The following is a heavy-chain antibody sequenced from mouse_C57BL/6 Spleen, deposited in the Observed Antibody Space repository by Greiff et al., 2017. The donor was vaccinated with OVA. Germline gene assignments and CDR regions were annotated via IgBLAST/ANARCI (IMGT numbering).Heavy chain of an antibody. Sequence: EVKVVESGGGLVQPGGSMKLSCAASGFTFSDAWMDWVRQSPEKGLEWVAEIRNKANNHATYYAESVKGRFTISRDDSKSSVYLQMNSLRAEDTGIYYCTRPFNWDEWYFDVWGTGTTVTVSS. CDR2: IRNKANNHAT. V-gene: IGHV6-6*01. CDR1: GFTFSDAW. J-gene: IGHJ1*03. CDR3: TRPFNWDEWYFDV. D-gene: IGHD4-1*01.